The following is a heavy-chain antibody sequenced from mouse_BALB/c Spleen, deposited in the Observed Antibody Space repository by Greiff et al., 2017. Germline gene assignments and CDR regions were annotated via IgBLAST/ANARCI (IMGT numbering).Heavy chain of an antibody. CDR1: GYTFTSYT. CDR2: INPSSGYT. Sequence: QVQLQQSAAELARPGASVKMSCKASGYTFTSYTMHWVKQRPGQGLEWIGYINPSSGYTEYNQKFKDKTTLTADKSSSTAYMQLSSLTSEDSAVYYCARGGNYDYYAMDYWGQGTSVTVSS. V-gene: IGHV1-4*02. J-gene: IGHJ4*01. D-gene: IGHD2-1*01. CDR3: ARGGNYDYYAMDY.